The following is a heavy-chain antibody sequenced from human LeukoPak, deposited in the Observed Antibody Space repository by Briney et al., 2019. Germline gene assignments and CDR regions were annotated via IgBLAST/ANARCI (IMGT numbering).Heavy chain of an antibody. V-gene: IGHV3-30*03. Sequence: GASVKVSCTASGYTFTSYGISWVRQAPGKGLEWVAVISYDGSNKYYADSVKGRFTISRDNSKNTLYLQMNSLRAEDTAVYYCSRGGLGYGMDVWGQGTTVTVSS. D-gene: IGHD6-6*01. CDR3: SRGGLGYGMDV. CDR2: ISYDGSNK. J-gene: IGHJ6*02. CDR1: GYTFTSYG.